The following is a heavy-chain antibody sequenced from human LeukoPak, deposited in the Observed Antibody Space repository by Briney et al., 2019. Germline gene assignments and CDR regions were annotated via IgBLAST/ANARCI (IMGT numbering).Heavy chain of an antibody. Sequence: GGSLRLSCAASGFTFSSYAMHWVRQAPGKGLEWVAVISYDGSNKYYADSVKGRFTISRDNAKNSLYLQMNSLRAEDTAVYYCARDSSRGLLWSGEQTNWGAIDYWGQGTLVTVSS. V-gene: IGHV3-30-3*01. D-gene: IGHD3-10*01. CDR2: ISYDGSNK. CDR3: ARDSSRGLLWSGEQTNWGAIDY. CDR1: GFTFSSYA. J-gene: IGHJ4*02.